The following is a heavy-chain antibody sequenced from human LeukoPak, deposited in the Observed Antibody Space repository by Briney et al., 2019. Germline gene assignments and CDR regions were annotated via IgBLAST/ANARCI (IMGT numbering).Heavy chain of an antibody. CDR3: ARVIYYDILTGSYNVYDY. D-gene: IGHD3-9*01. J-gene: IGHJ4*02. CDR1: GGSISSGGYY. CDR2: IYYSGST. Sequence: SQTLSLTCTVSGGSISSGGYYWSWIRQPPGKGLEWIGSIYYSGSTYYNPSLKSRVTISVDTSKNQFSLKLSSVTAADTAVYYCARVIYYDILTGSYNVYDYWGQGTLVTVSS. V-gene: IGHV4-39*01.